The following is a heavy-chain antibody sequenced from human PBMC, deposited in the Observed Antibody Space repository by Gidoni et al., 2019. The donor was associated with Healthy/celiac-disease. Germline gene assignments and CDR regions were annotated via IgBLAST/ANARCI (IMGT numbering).Heavy chain of an antibody. D-gene: IGHD2-8*01. CDR3: ARDTGYCTNGVCYSQDDY. V-gene: IGHV1-2*06. CDR1: GYTFTGYY. Sequence: QVQLVQSGAEVKKPGASVKVSCKASGYTFTGYYMHWVRQAPGQGLEWIGRINPNSGGTNYAQKLQGRVTMTRDTSISTAYMELSRLRSDDTAVYYCARDTGYCTNGVCYSQDDYWGQGTLVTVSS. J-gene: IGHJ4*02. CDR2: INPNSGGT.